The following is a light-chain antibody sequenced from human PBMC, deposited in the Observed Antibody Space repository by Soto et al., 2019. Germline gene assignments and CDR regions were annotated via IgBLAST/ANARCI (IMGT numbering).Light chain of an antibody. V-gene: IGKV1-27*01. CDR1: QGISIY. Sequence: DIQMTQSPSSLSASVGDRVTIACRASQGISIYLAWYQQKPGKVPQLLIYDASTLQSGVPSRCSGSGSGTDFTLTISGLQPADVATYYWQKYNGAPLTFGGGTKVEIK. CDR3: QKYNGAPLT. J-gene: IGKJ4*01. CDR2: DAS.